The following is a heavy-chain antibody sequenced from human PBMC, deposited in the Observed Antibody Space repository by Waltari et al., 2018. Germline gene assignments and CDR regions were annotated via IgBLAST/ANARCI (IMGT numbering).Heavy chain of an antibody. CDR1: GCTFSRYW. J-gene: IGHJ4*02. Sequence: EVQLVESGGGLVQPGGSRRLSCGASGCTFSRYWMSWVRQTPGKGLEWVANINYDGRQKYYVDSVKGRFAISRDNARNSVYLQMNSLRVEDTAVYYCAKSRGFEYWGQGALITVSS. CDR2: INYDGRQK. CDR3: AKSRGFEY. V-gene: IGHV3-7*01. D-gene: IGHD3-10*01.